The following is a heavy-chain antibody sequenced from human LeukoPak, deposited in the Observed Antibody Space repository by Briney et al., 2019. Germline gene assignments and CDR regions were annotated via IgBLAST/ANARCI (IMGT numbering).Heavy chain of an antibody. D-gene: IGHD3-10*01. CDR1: GGSISSSSYY. V-gene: IGHV3-7*01. CDR2: IKQDGSEK. Sequence: ETLSLTCTVSGGSISSSSYYWGWVRQAPGKGLEWVANIKQDGSEKYYVDSVEGRFSISRDNAKNSLYLQMNSLRADDTAVYFCARDYGSGSYQLPSYYYSYYMDVWGKGTTVIISS. CDR3: ARDYGSGSYQLPSYYYSYYMDV. J-gene: IGHJ6*03.